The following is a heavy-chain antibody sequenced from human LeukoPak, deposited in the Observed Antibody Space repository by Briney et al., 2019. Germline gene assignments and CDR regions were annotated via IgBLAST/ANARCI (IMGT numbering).Heavy chain of an antibody. CDR2: LYNNGGT. D-gene: IGHD3-16*02. Sequence: PSETLSLTCNVSGGSISGYHWSWIRQPPGKGLEWIGYLYNNGGTRYNPSLRSRVTISVDTSKNLFSLKLSSVTAADTAVYYCARSDRDYIWGSYRYGPSTAWGQGTLVTDSS. J-gene: IGHJ4*02. CDR3: ARSDRDYIWGSYRYGPSTA. V-gene: IGHV4-59*01. CDR1: GGSISGYH.